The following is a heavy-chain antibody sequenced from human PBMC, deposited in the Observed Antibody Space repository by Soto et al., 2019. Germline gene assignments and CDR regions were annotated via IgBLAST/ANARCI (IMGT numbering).Heavy chain of an antibody. CDR2: IIPILGIV. D-gene: IGHD3-22*01. Sequence: VKVSCKVSGGTFSSYIISWVRQAPGQGPEWIGRIIPILGIVNYAQKFQGRVTIIADKSTGTAYMELSSLRSEDTAVYYCARGARYYYENSGDYYYYGMDVWGQGTTVTVSS. J-gene: IGHJ6*02. CDR3: ARGARYYYENSGDYYYYGMDV. CDR1: GGTFSSYI. V-gene: IGHV1-69*02.